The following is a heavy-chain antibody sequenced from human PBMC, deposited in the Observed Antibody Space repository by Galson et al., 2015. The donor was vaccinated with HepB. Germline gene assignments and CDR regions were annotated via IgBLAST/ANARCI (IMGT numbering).Heavy chain of an antibody. J-gene: IGHJ6*03. Sequence: EWLGRIIPTLDVANYAQNLQDRVTITADKSTTTAFMELRSLRSVDTAVYYCSKGTNYMGVWGQGTTVTVSS. CDR2: IIPTLDVA. V-gene: IGHV1-69*04. D-gene: IGHD2-8*01. CDR3: SKGTNYMGV.